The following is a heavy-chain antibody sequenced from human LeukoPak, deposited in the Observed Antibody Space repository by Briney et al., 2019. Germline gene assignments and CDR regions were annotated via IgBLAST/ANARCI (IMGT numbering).Heavy chain of an antibody. J-gene: IGHJ4*02. CDR2: ISTSSSYI. Sequence: GGSLRLSCAASGFTFGSYSMNWVRQAPGKGLEWVSCISTSSSYIYYADSVKGRFTISRDNAKNSLYLQMNSLRVEDTAVYYCASRIVGTPDYFDYWGQGTLVTVSS. CDR3: ASRIVGTPDYFDY. CDR1: GFTFGSYS. V-gene: IGHV3-21*01. D-gene: IGHD1-26*01.